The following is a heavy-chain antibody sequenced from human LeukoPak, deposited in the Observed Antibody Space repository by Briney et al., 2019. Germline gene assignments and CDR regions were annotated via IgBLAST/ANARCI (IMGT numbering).Heavy chain of an antibody. CDR1: GGSISSSSYY. J-gene: IGHJ5*02. Sequence: SETLSLTCTVSGGSISSSSYYWGWIRQPPGKGLEWIGSIYYSGSTYYNPSLKSRVTISVDTSKNQFSLKLSSVTAADTAVYYCARDHYDSSGYYLAHRRFDPWGQGTLVTVSS. CDR2: IYYSGST. D-gene: IGHD3-22*01. CDR3: ARDHYDSSGYYLAHRRFDP. V-gene: IGHV4-39*07.